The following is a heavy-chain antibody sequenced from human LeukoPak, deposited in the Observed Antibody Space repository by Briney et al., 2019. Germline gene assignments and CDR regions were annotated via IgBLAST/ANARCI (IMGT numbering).Heavy chain of an antibody. J-gene: IGHJ5*02. CDR1: GYSFTSYW. CDR3: ARRSFGPAASPGWFDP. V-gene: IGHV5-51*01. Sequence: KDGESLKISCKGSGYSFTSYWIGWVRQMPGKGLEWMGIIYPGDSDTRYSPSFQGQVTISADKSISTAYLQWSSLKASDTAMYYCARRSFGPAASPGWFDPWGQGTLVTVSS. CDR2: IYPGDSDT. D-gene: IGHD2-2*01.